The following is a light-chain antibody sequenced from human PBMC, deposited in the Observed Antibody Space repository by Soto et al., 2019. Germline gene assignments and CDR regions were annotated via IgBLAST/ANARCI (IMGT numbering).Light chain of an antibody. CDR2: GAS. V-gene: IGKV3-15*01. CDR1: QSVSSY. J-gene: IGKJ1*01. Sequence: EIVLTQSPATLSFSPGERATLSFRASQSVSSYLAWYQQKPGQAPRLLIYGASTRATGIPARFSGSGSGTEFTLTISSLQSEDFAAYYCQQYNNWPQTFGQGTKVDIK. CDR3: QQYNNWPQT.